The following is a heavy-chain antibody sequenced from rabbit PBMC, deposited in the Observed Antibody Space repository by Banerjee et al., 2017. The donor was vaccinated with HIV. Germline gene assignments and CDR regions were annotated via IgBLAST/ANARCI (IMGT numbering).Heavy chain of an antibody. CDR3: LRDPIRSDNL. CDR2: IYTGSGSA. Sequence: QSLEESGGGLVKPGASLTLTCTASGFSFSSSYYMCWVRQAPGKGLELIACIYTGSGSAYYASWAKGRFTISKTSSTTVTLQMTRLTAADTATYFCLRDPIRSDNLWGQGTLVTVS. V-gene: IGHV1S40*01. CDR1: GFSFSSSYY. J-gene: IGHJ4*01. D-gene: IGHD1-1*01.